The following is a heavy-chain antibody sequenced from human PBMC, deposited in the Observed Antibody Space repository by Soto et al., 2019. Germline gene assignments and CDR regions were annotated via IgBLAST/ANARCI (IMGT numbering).Heavy chain of an antibody. CDR3: ARTLLPAAKGALDI. D-gene: IGHD3-22*01. Sequence: QVQLQESGPGLVKPSETLSLTCSVSGDSMNNYYWSWIRQPAGKGLQWIGRISSSGSTTYNPSLKSRVNLSVDTSKRHFTLRLTSMTAADTAVYYCARTLLPAAKGALDIWGQGTMVTVSS. J-gene: IGHJ3*02. CDR1: GDSMNNYY. CDR2: ISSSGST. V-gene: IGHV4-4*07.